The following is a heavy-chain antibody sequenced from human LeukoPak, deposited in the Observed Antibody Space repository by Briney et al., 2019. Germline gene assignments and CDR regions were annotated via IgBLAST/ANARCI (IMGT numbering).Heavy chain of an antibody. CDR2: INAGNGNT. CDR1: GYTFTSYA. CDR3: ARNIVATRKLDY. J-gene: IGHJ4*02. Sequence: ASVKVSCKASGYTFTSYAMHWVRQASGQRLEWMGWINAGNGNTLYSQKFQGRVTVTRDTSATTAYMELSSLRAEDTAVYYCARNIVATRKLDYWGQGTLVTVSS. V-gene: IGHV1-3*01. D-gene: IGHD5-12*01.